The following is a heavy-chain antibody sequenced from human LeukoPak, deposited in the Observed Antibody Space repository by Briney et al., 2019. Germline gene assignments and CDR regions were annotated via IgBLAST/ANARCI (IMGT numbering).Heavy chain of an antibody. Sequence: PGGSLRLSCAASGFTFSDYYMSWVRQAPGKGLEWVSYISSSGSTIYYADSVKGRFTISRDNAKNSLYLQMNSLRAEDTAVYYCARRAGAYSHPYDYWGQGTLVTVSS. CDR3: ARRAGAYSHPYDY. J-gene: IGHJ4*02. CDR1: GFTFSDYY. D-gene: IGHD4/OR15-4a*01. CDR2: ISSSGSTI. V-gene: IGHV3-11*01.